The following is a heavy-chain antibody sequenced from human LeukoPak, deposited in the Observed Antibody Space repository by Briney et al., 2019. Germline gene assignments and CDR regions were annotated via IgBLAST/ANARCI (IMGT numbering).Heavy chain of an antibody. CDR2: ISYDGSNK. D-gene: IGHD4-17*01. Sequence: GRSLRLSCAASGFTFSSYGMHWVRQAPGKGLEWVAVISYDGSNKYYADSVKGRFTISRDNSKNTLYLQMNSLRAEDTAVYYCAKDPLTSTVTTPDAFDIWGQGTMVTVSS. CDR1: GFTFSSYG. V-gene: IGHV3-30*18. J-gene: IGHJ3*02. CDR3: AKDPLTSTVTTPDAFDI.